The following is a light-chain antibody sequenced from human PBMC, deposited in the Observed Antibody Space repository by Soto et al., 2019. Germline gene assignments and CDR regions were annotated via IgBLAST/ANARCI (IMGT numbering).Light chain of an antibody. CDR1: SSDVGGYNY. Sequence: QSALTQPASVSGSPGQSITISCTGTSSDVGGYNYVSWYQHHPGKAPKLMIYEVSHRPSGVSYRFSGSKSGNTASLTISGLQGEDEADYYCSSYTNTRTFVFGTGTKVTVL. J-gene: IGLJ1*01. CDR2: EVS. CDR3: SSYTNTRTFV. V-gene: IGLV2-14*01.